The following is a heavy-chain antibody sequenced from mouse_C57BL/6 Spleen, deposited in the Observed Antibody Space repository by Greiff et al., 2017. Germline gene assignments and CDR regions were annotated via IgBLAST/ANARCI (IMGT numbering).Heavy chain of an antibody. CDR1: GFTFSSYA. CDR3: ARELLRPWYFDV. Sequence: EVKLVESGGGLVKPGGSLKLSCAASGFTFSSYAMSWVRQTPEKRLEWVATISDGGSYTYYPDNVKGRFTISRDNAKNNLYLQMSHLKSEDTAMYYCARELLRPWYFDVWGTGTTVTVSS. V-gene: IGHV5-4*01. J-gene: IGHJ1*03. CDR2: ISDGGSYT. D-gene: IGHD1-1*01.